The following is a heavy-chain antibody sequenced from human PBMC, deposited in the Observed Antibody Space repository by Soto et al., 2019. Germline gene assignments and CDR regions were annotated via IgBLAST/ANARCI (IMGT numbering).Heavy chain of an antibody. CDR1: GYSFATYW. D-gene: IGHD5-18*01. Sequence: PGESLKISCEAFGYSFATYWIGWVRQMPGKGLEWMGIIYPADSDTRYSPSFQGQVTISADKSINTAYLQWSSLKASDTATYYCGRQYADTSMGGYYYTGLDVWGQGTTVTVSS. CDR3: GRQYADTSMGGYYYTGLDV. V-gene: IGHV5-51*01. J-gene: IGHJ6*02. CDR2: IYPADSDT.